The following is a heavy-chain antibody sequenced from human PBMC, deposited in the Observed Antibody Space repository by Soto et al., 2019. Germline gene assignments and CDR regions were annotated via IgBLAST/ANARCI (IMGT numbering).Heavy chain of an antibody. J-gene: IGHJ4*02. CDR3: ARTKYSYVQSHHDY. CDR1: GGSISSGGYY. Sequence: QVQLQESGPGLVKPSQTLSLTCTVSGGSISSGGYYWSWIRQHPGKGLEWIGYIYYSGSTYYNPSLKTRVTISVDTSKNQFSLKLSSVTAADTAVYYCARTKYSYVQSHHDYWGQGTLVTVSS. CDR2: IYYSGST. D-gene: IGHD5-18*01. V-gene: IGHV4-31*03.